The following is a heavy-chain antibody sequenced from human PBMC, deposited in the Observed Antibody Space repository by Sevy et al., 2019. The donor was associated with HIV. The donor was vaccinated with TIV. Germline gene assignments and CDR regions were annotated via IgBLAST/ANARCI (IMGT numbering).Heavy chain of an antibody. CDR3: TTDSRKRGLSALVDC. V-gene: IGHV3-15*01. D-gene: IGHD3-10*01. J-gene: IGHJ4*01. Sequence: GGSLRLSCAASGFTFSNAWMSWVRQAPGKGLEWVGRIKSKTDGGTTDYAAPVKGRFTISRDDSKNTLYLQMNSLKTEDTAIYYCTTDSRKRGLSALVDCWGHGTLVTVSS. CDR2: IKSKTDGGTT. CDR1: GFTFSNAW.